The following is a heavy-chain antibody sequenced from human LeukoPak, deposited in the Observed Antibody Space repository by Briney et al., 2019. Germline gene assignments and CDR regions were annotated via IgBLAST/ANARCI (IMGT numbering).Heavy chain of an antibody. CDR1: GGSISSYY. V-gene: IGHV4-4*07. CDR2: IYTSGST. J-gene: IGHJ6*03. CDR3: ARDTYYYGSGSLYLDV. D-gene: IGHD3-10*01. Sequence: SETLSLTCTVSGGSISSYYWNWIRQPAGKGLEWIGRIYTSGSTNYNPSLKSRVTMSVDTSKNQFSLKLSSVTAADTAVYYCARDTYYYGSGSLYLDVWGKGTTVTISS.